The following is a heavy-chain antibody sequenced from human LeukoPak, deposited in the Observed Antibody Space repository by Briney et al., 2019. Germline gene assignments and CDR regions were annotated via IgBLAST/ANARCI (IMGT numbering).Heavy chain of an antibody. D-gene: IGHD2-2*01. CDR1: GFTFSSYE. V-gene: IGHV3-48*03. J-gene: IGHJ4*02. CDR2: ISSSSSTI. CDR3: ARVGWGKYQLPNYFDY. Sequence: PGGSLRLSCAASGFTFSSYEMNWVRQAPGKGLEWVSYISSSSSTIYYADSVKGRFTISRDNAKNSLYLQMNSLIAEDTAVYYCARVGWGKYQLPNYFDYWGQGTLVTVSS.